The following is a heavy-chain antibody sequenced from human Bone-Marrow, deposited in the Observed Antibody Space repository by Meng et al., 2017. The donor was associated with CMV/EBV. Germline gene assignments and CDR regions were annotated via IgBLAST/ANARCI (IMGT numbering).Heavy chain of an antibody. D-gene: IGHD4-11*01. Sequence: ASVKVSCKASGYTFTTYDINWVRQAPGQGLEWMGWMNPNSGNTGYAQKFQGRVTITTDESTSTAYMELSSLRSEDTAVYYCARSDDDYSPTDYWGQGTLVTVSS. CDR2: MNPNSGNT. CDR3: ARSDDDYSPTDY. J-gene: IGHJ4*02. V-gene: IGHV1-8*03. CDR1: GYTFTTYD.